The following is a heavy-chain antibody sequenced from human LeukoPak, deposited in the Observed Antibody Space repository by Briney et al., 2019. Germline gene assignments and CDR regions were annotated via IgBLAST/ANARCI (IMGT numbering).Heavy chain of an antibody. CDR3: ARVRGLEVTHHAYGMDV. J-gene: IGHJ6*02. D-gene: IGHD6-19*01. V-gene: IGHV1-18*01. CDR1: GYTFTSYG. Sequence: ASVKVSCKASGYTFTSYGISWVRQAPGQGLEWMGWISAFNGNTNYAQKLQGRVTMTTDTSTSTAYMELRSLRSDDTVVYYCARVRGLEVTHHAYGMDVWGQGTTVTVSS. CDR2: ISAFNGNT.